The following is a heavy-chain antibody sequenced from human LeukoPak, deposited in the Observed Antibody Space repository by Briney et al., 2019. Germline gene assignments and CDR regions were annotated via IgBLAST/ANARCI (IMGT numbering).Heavy chain of an antibody. D-gene: IGHD2-2*01. J-gene: IGHJ4*02. V-gene: IGHV4-4*02. CDR1: GGSISSTNW. CDR2: IYYSGST. CDR3: ARVRGYCSSTTCYYDY. Sequence: SGTLSLTCAVSGGSISSTNWWTWVRQHPGKGLEWIGYIYYSGSTYYNPSLKSRVTISVDTSKNQFSLRLSSVTAADTAVYYCARVRGYCSSTTCYYDYWGQGTLVTVSS.